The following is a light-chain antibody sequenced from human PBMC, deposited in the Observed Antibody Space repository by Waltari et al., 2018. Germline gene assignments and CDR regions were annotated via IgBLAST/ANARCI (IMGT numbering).Light chain of an antibody. Sequence: SALTQPPSASGSLGQSVTLSCSGTSSDVGGYGYVSWCQQHTGKAPKLLIYEVTNRPSWVSDRFSGSKSGNTASLTVSALRSEDEAVYYCSSYVASKVVFGGGTRLTVL. CDR1: SSDVGGYGY. J-gene: IGLJ2*01. CDR3: SSYVASKVV. V-gene: IGLV2-8*01. CDR2: EVT.